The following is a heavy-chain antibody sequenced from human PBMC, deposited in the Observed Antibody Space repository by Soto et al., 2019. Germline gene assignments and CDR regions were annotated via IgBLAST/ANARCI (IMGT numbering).Heavy chain of an antibody. V-gene: IGHV3-33*01. CDR2: IWYDGSNK. J-gene: IGHJ4*02. CDR1: GFTFSSYG. Sequence: GGSLRLSCAASGFTFSSYGMHWVRQAPGKGLEWVAVIWYDGSNKYYADSVKGRFTISRDNSKNKLYLQMNSRTDEDTAVYYCARGTVVTPHYCGQGTLVTVSS. CDR3: ARGTVVTPHY. D-gene: IGHD2-21*02.